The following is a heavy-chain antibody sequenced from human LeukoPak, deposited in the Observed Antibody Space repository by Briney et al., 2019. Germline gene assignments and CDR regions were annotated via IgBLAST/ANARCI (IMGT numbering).Heavy chain of an antibody. J-gene: IGHJ6*03. Sequence: SETLSLTCTVSGGSISSYYWSWIRQPAGKGLEWIGRIYTSGSTNYNPSLKSRVTMSVDTSKNQFSLKLSSVTAADTAVYYCARSSTSPGAYYYYYMDVWGKGTTVTVSS. D-gene: IGHD2-2*01. V-gene: IGHV4-4*07. CDR1: GGSISSYY. CDR3: ARSSTSPGAYYYYYMDV. CDR2: IYTSGST.